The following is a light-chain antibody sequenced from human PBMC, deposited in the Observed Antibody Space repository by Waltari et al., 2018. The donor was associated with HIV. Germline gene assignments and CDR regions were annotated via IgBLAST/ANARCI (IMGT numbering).Light chain of an antibody. CDR3: QSADSSGTYV. V-gene: IGLV3-25*03. CDR1: GLSNHS. J-gene: IGLJ1*01. Sequence: SYELTQPPSMSVSPGQTAPISCSGYGLSNHSASWYQHKPGRAPLLIIYKDTKTPSGIPERFSGSSSGTTVTLTISGVQAEDEADYYCQSADSSGTYVFGTGTKVTVL. CDR2: KDT.